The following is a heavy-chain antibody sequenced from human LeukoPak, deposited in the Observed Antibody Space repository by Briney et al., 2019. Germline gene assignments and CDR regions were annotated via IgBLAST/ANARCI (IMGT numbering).Heavy chain of an antibody. J-gene: IGHJ5*02. CDR1: SGSISSSSYY. D-gene: IGHD3-22*01. Sequence: SETLSLTCTVSSGSISSSSYYWGWIRQPPGKGLEWIGSIYYSGSTYYNPSLKSRVTISVDTSKNQFSLKLSSVTAADTAVYYCARDRGYGYDSSGYYLSWGQGTLVTVSS. CDR3: ARDRGYGYDSSGYYLS. CDR2: IYYSGST. V-gene: IGHV4-39*07.